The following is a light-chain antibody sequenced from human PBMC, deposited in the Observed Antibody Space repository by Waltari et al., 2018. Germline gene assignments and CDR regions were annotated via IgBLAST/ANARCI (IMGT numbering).Light chain of an antibody. J-gene: IGKJ4*01. CDR1: QCVNNNY. CDR3: QQYGSPPLT. Sequence: DIVLTQSPGTLSLFPGERATLPCRASQCVNNNYLAWYLQKPGQAPRLLIYGASSRAIGIPDRFSGSGSGTDFTLTISRLEPEDFAVFYCQQYGSPPLTFGGGTKVEIK. V-gene: IGKV3-20*01. CDR2: GAS.